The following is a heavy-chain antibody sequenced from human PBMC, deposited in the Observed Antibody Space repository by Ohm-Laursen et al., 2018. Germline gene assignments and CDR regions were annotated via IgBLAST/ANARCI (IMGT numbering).Heavy chain of an antibody. Sequence: SLRLSCTASGFSFQNYEMTWVRQAPGKGLEWVSYISSSDSTIYYADSVKGRFTISRDNAKNSLYLQMNSLRAEDTAVYYCARARPPTYYYGMDVWGQGTTVTVSS. D-gene: IGHD6-6*01. J-gene: IGHJ6*02. CDR3: ARARPPTYYYGMDV. CDR1: GFSFQNYE. CDR2: ISSSDSTI. V-gene: IGHV3-48*03.